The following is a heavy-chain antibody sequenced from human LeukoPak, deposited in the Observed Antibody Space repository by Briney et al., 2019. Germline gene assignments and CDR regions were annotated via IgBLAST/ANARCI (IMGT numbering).Heavy chain of an antibody. CDR1: GYTFTGYY. Sequence: GASVNVSCKASGYTFTGYYIHWVRQAPGQGLEWMGWINPYSGATNYAPKLQGRVTMTRDTSISRGYMELSRVRSDDTAVYYCARQSGAGNWFDPWGQGTLVTVSS. D-gene: IGHD3-10*01. CDR2: INPYSGAT. V-gene: IGHV1-2*02. CDR3: ARQSGAGNWFDP. J-gene: IGHJ5*02.